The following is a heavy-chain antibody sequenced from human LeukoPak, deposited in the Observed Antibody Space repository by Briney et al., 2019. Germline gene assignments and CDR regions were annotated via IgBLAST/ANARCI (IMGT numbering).Heavy chain of an antibody. D-gene: IGHD1-26*01. CDR1: GYTFTSYA. Sequence: GASVKVSCKASGYTFTSYAMHWVRQAPGQRLEWMGWINAGNGNTKYSQEFQGRVTITRDTSASTAYMELSSLRSEDMAVYYCARDGSGSYFYYFDYWGQGTLVTVSS. V-gene: IGHV1-3*03. CDR2: INAGNGNT. CDR3: ARDGSGSYFYYFDY. J-gene: IGHJ4*02.